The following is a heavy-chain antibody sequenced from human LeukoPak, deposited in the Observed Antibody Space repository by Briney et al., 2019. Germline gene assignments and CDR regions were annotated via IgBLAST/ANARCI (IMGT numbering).Heavy chain of an antibody. D-gene: IGHD6-19*01. CDR3: ARDLKQFGGWFDY. V-gene: IGHV1-3*01. J-gene: IGHJ4*02. CDR1: GCTFTNYA. CDR2: INAGNGNT. Sequence: ASVTVSCKASGCTFTNYAIHWVRQAPGQRLEWMGWINAGNGNTKYSPKFQGRVTITRDTSASTAYMELSSLRSEDTAVYYCARDLKQFGGWFDYWGQGTLVTVSS.